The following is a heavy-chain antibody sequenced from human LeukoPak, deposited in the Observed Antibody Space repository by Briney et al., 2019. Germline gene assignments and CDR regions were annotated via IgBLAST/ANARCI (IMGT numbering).Heavy chain of an antibody. V-gene: IGHV1-69*13. J-gene: IGHJ4*02. CDR3: ARPRLTDDYSFDY. CDR1: GGTFSSYA. CDR2: IIHIFGTA. Sequence: SVKVSCKASGGTFSSYAISWVRQPPGQGLEWMGGIIHIFGTANYAQKFQGRVTITADESTSTAYMELSSLRSEDTAVYYCARPRLTDDYSFDYWGQGTLVTVSS. D-gene: IGHD4-11*01.